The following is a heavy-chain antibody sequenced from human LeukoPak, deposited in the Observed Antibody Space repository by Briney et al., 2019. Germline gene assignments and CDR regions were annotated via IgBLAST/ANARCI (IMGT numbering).Heavy chain of an antibody. CDR3: ARDFGFTVTTRCMDV. CDR1: GGTFSSYA. V-gene: IGHV1-69*04. CDR2: IIPILGIA. J-gene: IGHJ6*02. Sequence: SVKVSCKASGGTFSSYAISWVRQAPGQGLEWMGRIIPILGIANYAQKFQGRVTITADKSTSTAYMELSSLRSEDTAVYYCARDFGFTVTTRCMDVWGQGTTVTVPS. D-gene: IGHD4-17*01.